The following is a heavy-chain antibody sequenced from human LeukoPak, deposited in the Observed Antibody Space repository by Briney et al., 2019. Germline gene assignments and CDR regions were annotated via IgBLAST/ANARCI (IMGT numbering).Heavy chain of an antibody. Sequence: ASVRVSCKASGYTLTSYGISWVRQAPGQELVCMGWTNTYNGNTNYAQNLQGRVTMTIDTSTNTAYMELRSLGSDDTAVYYCVRVSSSRGKLDAFDIWGQGTMVTVSS. J-gene: IGHJ3*02. D-gene: IGHD6-6*01. CDR3: VRVSSSRGKLDAFDI. V-gene: IGHV1-18*01. CDR1: GYTLTSYG. CDR2: TNTYNGNT.